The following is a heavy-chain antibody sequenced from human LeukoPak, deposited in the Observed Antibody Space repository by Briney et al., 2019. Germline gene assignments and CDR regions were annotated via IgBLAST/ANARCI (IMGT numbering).Heavy chain of an antibody. CDR3: ARVATTPYYYMDV. D-gene: IGHD5-12*01. J-gene: IGHJ6*03. V-gene: IGHV4-34*01. CDR1: GGSFSGYY. CDR2: IYHSGST. Sequence: SETLSLTCAVYGGSFSGYYWSWIRQPPGKGLEWIGSIYHSGSTYYNPSLKSRVTISVDTSKNQFSLKLNSVTAADTAVYYCARVATTPYYYMDVWGKGTTVTVSS.